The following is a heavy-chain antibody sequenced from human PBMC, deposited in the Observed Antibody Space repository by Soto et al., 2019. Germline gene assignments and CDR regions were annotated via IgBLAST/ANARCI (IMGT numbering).Heavy chain of an antibody. J-gene: IGHJ4*02. D-gene: IGHD3-3*01. V-gene: IGHV5-51*01. Sequence: EESVTISCKGSGYNFAGYWIAWVRQMPGKGLELMGIIYPSDSDTRYRPSFQGQVTISADKSISSAYLQWSSLRASDTAMYYCARGGVSTRTFDYWGQGTTVTGSS. CDR1: GYNFAGYW. CDR2: IYPSDSDT. CDR3: ARGGVSTRTFDY.